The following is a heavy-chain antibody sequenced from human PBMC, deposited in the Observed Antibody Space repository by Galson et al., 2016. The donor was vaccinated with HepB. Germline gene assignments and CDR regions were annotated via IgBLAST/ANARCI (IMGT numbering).Heavy chain of an antibody. J-gene: IGHJ4*02. V-gene: IGHV3-48*02. Sequence: SLRLSCAASGFSLSHYGMTWVRLAPGRGLEWISFISNTSPTTYYADSVRGRFTTSRDNAKNSLYLEVNSLRDEDTAVYFCVREYYGRLEQWGQGTLVTVSS. CDR2: ISNTSPTT. CDR1: GFSLSHYG. CDR3: VREYYGRLEQ. D-gene: IGHD2-21*01.